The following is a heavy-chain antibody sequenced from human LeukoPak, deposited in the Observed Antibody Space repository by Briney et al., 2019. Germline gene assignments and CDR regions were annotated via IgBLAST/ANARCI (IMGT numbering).Heavy chain of an antibody. V-gene: IGHV1-8*01. CDR2: MNPNSGNT. CDR3: ARGYSGYDGFDY. CDR1: GYTFTSYD. Sequence: ASVKVSCKAPGYTFTSYDINWVRQATGQGLEWMGWMNPNSGNTGYAQKFQGRVTMTRNTSISTAYMELSSLRSEDTAVYYCARGYSGYDGFDYWGQGTLVTVSS. J-gene: IGHJ4*02. D-gene: IGHD5-12*01.